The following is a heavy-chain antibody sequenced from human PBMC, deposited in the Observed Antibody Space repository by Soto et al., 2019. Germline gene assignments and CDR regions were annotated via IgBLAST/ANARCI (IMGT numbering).Heavy chain of an antibody. Sequence: QVQLQESGPGLVKPSETLSLTCTVSNGSIINYYWSWIRHPPGKGLDWSGFIYYSGSTNYNPYLKGRVTMSVAMSRNPLSLKLNSATAADTAVYSCASRLTLATTTGDAFDLWGQGTMVTVSS. D-gene: IGHD1-26*01. CDR2: IYYSGST. J-gene: IGHJ3*01. CDR3: ASRLTLATTTGDAFDL. CDR1: NGSIINYY. V-gene: IGHV4-59*01.